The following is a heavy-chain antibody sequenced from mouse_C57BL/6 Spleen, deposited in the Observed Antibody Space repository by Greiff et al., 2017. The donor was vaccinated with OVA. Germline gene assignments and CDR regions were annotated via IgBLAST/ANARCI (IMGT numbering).Heavy chain of an antibody. CDR1: GYTFTSYW. D-gene: IGHD1-1*01. CDR3: ARCYYGSSYYAMDY. J-gene: IGHJ4*01. CDR2: IYPGSGST. V-gene: IGHV1-55*01. Sequence: QVQLQQPGAELVKPGASVKMSCKASGYTFTSYWITWVKQRPGQGLEWIGDIYPGSGSTNYNEKFKSKATLTEDTSSSTAYMQLSSLTSEDSAVYYCARCYYGSSYYAMDYWGQGTSVTVSS.